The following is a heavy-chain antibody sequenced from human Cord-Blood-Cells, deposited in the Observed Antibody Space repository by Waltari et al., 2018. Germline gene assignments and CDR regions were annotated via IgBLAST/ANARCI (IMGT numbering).Heavy chain of an antibody. CDR3: ARPYCSGGSCYNWFDP. Sequence: EVQLVQSGAEVKKPGESLKISCKGSGYSFTSYLIGWVRQMPGKGLEWMGIIYPGDSDTRYSPSFQGQVTISADKSISTAYLQWNSLKASDTAMYYCARPYCSGGSCYNWFDPWGQGTLVTVSS. CDR2: IYPGDSDT. CDR1: GYSFTSYL. D-gene: IGHD2-15*01. V-gene: IGHV5-51*01. J-gene: IGHJ5*02.